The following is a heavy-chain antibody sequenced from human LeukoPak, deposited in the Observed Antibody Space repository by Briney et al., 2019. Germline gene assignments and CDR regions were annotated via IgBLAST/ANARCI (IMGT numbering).Heavy chain of an antibody. Sequence: GGSLRLSCAASGVTFSDYAMSWVRQAPGKELEWVSTISDSGDYTYYADSVKGRFTVSRDNSKNTLYLQMNSLRAEDTAVYYCATPRGSGSYYNGFDYWGQGTLVPVSS. J-gene: IGHJ4*02. D-gene: IGHD3-10*01. V-gene: IGHV3-23*01. CDR1: GVTFSDYA. CDR2: ISDSGDYT. CDR3: ATPRGSGSYYNGFDY.